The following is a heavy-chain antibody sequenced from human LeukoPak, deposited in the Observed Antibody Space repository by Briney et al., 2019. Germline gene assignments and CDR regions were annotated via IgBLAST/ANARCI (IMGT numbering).Heavy chain of an antibody. CDR2: IYTSGST. Sequence: SETLSLTCTVSGGSISSYYWSWIRQPPGKGLEWIGHIYTSGSTNYNPSLKSRVTISVDTSKNQFSLKLSSVTAADTAVYYCAITYYDFWSGYNFDYWGQGTLVTVSS. CDR3: AITYYDFWSGYNFDY. D-gene: IGHD3-3*01. J-gene: IGHJ4*02. V-gene: IGHV4-4*09. CDR1: GGSISSYY.